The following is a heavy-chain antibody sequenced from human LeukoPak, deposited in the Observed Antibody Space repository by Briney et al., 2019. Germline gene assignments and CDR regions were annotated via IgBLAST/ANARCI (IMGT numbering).Heavy chain of an antibody. CDR3: ARSLSANLVFVL. Sequence: SETLSLTCTVSGGSISSFYWSWIRQPPGKGLEWIGYIYYSGSTNYNPSLKSRVTISVDTSKDQFSLKLTSVTAADTAVYYSARSLSANLVFVLWGQGTTFTVSS. CDR2: IYYSGST. V-gene: IGHV4-59*08. J-gene: IGHJ3*01. D-gene: IGHD2/OR15-2a*01. CDR1: GGSISSFY.